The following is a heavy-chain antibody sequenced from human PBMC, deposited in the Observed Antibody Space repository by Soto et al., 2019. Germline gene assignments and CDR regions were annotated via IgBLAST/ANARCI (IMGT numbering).Heavy chain of an antibody. CDR3: ARDFIPLYVLAGGMDV. Sequence: GGSLRLSCVASGFTFSSYWMTWLRLAPGTGLEWVATIRQDGNEKHHVESVKGRIAITKDNVENSLKQQMKSQKTEDTVVYYCARDFIPLYVLAGGMDVWGQGTTVTVSS. J-gene: IGHJ6*02. D-gene: IGHD2-15*01. CDR1: GFTFSSYW. CDR2: IRQDGNEK. V-gene: IGHV3-7*01.